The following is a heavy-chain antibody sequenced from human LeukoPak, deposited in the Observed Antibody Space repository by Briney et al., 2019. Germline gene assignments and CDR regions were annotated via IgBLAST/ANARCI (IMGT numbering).Heavy chain of an antibody. J-gene: IGHJ5*02. Sequence: ASVTVSCKASGYTFTGYYMHWVRQAPGQGLEWMGWINPNSGGTNYAQKFQGRVTMTRDTSISTAYMELSRLRSDDTAVYYCAREGYSGSYKSGNWFDPWGQGTLVTVSS. CDR1: GYTFTGYY. CDR3: AREGYSGSYKSGNWFDP. V-gene: IGHV1-2*02. CDR2: INPNSGGT. D-gene: IGHD1-26*01.